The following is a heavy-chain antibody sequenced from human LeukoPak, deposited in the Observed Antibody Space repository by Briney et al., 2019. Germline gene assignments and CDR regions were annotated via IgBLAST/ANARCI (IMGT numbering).Heavy chain of an antibody. V-gene: IGHV4-59*01. CDR2: IYYSGST. J-gene: IGHJ4*02. D-gene: IGHD2-2*02. Sequence: SETLSLTCTVSGGSISSYYWSWIWQPPGKGLEWIGYIYYSGSTNYNPSLKSRVTISVDTSKNQFSLKLSSVTAADTAVYYCARSVRYPIHFDYWGQGTLVTVSS. CDR1: GGSISSYY. CDR3: ARSVRYPIHFDY.